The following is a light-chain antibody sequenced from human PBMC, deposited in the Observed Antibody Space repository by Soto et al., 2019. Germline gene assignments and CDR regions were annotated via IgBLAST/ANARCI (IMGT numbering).Light chain of an antibody. CDR2: GAS. J-gene: IGKJ2*01. V-gene: IGKV3-20*01. Sequence: EIVLTQSPGTLSLSPGERATLSCRASQSVSTSYLAWYQQKPGQAPRLLIYGASSRATGIPDRFSGSGSGTDFTLTISRLEPEGCAVYDCRQDGSLYTFGQGTKLEIK. CDR1: QSVSTSY. CDR3: RQDGSLYT.